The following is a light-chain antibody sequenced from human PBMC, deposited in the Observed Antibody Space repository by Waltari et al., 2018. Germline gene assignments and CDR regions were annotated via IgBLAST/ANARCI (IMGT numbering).Light chain of an antibody. CDR3: QQYGSSPPRT. J-gene: IGKJ1*01. V-gene: IGKV3-20*01. CDR1: QSVSSSY. CDR2: GAS. Sequence: EIVLTQSPGTLSLSPGERATLSCRASQSVSSSYLAWYQQKPVQAPRPLIYGASSRATGIPDRFSGSGSGTDFTLTISRLEPEDFAVYYCQQYGSSPPRTFGQGTKVEIK.